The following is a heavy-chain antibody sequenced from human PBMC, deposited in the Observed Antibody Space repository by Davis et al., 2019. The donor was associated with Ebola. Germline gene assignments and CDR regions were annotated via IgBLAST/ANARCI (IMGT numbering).Heavy chain of an antibody. CDR3: ARQTGGTGTTSWFDP. J-gene: IGHJ5*02. CDR1: GYTFTGYY. D-gene: IGHD1-1*01. Sequence: ASVKVSCKASGYTFTGYYMHWVRQAPGQGLEWMGWINPNSGGTNYAQKFQGWVTMTRDTSISTAYMELSRLRSDDTAVYYCARQTGGTGTTSWFDPWGQGTLVTVSS. V-gene: IGHV1-2*04. CDR2: INPNSGGT.